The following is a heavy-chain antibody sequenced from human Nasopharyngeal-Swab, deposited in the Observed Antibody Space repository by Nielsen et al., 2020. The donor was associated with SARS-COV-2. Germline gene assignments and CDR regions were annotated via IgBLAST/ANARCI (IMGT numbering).Heavy chain of an antibody. CDR3: ARGRVRSYWFDP. Sequence: GESLKISCAASGFTFSDYYMSWIRQAPGKGLEWVSYISSSSSYTNYADSVKGRFTISRDNAKNSLYLQMNSLRAEDTGVYYCARGRVRSYWFDPWGQGTLVTVSS. CDR1: GFTFSDYY. J-gene: IGHJ5*02. V-gene: IGHV3-11*03. CDR2: ISSSSSYT. D-gene: IGHD3-10*01.